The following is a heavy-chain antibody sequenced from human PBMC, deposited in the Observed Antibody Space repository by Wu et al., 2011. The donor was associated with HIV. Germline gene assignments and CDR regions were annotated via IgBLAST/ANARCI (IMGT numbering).Heavy chain of an antibody. J-gene: IGHJ6*03. CDR3: AGCSGGSCYSGYYYYMDV. V-gene: IGHV1-2*02. D-gene: IGHD2-15*01. Sequence: QVQLVQSGAEVKKPGSSVKVSCKASGGTFSSYAISWVRQAPGQGLEWMGWINPNSGGTNYAQKFQGRVTMTRDTSISTAYMELSRLRSDDTAVYYCAGCSGGSCYSGYYYYMDVWGKGTTVTVSS. CDR2: INPNSGGT. CDR1: GGTFSSYA.